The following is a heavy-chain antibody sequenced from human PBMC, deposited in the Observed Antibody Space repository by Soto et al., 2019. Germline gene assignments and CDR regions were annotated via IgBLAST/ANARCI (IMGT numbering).Heavy chain of an antibody. J-gene: IGHJ4*02. CDR1: GFTFSSYG. V-gene: IGHV3-33*06. Sequence: SLRLSCAASGFTFSSYGMHWVRQAPGKGLEWVAVIWYDGSNKYYADSVKGRFTISRDNSKNTLYLQMNSLRAEDTAVYYCAKPVDYDFWSGYYTQLDYWGQGTLVTVSS. CDR3: AKPVDYDFWSGYYTQLDY. D-gene: IGHD3-3*01. CDR2: IWYDGSNK.